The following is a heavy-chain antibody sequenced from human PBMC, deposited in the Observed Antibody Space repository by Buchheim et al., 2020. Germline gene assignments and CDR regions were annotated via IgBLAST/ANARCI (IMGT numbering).Heavy chain of an antibody. V-gene: IGHV4-34*01. D-gene: IGHD4-17*01. CDR1: GGSFSGYY. CDR3: ARTTTVVGADY. Sequence: QVQLQQWGAGLLKPSETLSLTCAAYGGSFSGYYWSWIRQPPGKGLEWIGEINHSGSTNYNPSLKSRVTISVDTSKNQFSLKLSSVTAADTAVYYCARTTTVVGADYWGQGTL. CDR2: INHSGST. J-gene: IGHJ4*02.